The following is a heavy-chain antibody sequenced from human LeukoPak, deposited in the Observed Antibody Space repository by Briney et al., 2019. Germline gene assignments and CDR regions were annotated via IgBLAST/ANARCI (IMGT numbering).Heavy chain of an antibody. Sequence: GGSLRLSCAASGFTFEDYGMSWGRQISGRGLEWVSGINWNGDTTAYVDSVKGRFTISRDNAKKSLYLQMNSVRVEDTALYYCARTPWTSAVVRGEFDDWGQGTLVTVSS. J-gene: IGHJ4*02. CDR2: INWNGDTT. V-gene: IGHV3-20*04. CDR3: ARTPWTSAVVRGEFDD. D-gene: IGHD4-23*01. CDR1: GFTFEDYG.